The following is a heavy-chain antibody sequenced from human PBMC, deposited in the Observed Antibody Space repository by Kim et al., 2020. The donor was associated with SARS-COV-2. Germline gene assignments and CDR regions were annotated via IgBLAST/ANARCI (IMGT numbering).Heavy chain of an antibody. J-gene: IGHJ2*01. D-gene: IGHD6-6*01. CDR3: ARVGFRWDDGRYWGSSSPLDWYFDL. CDR2: IYYSGST. V-gene: IGHV4-59*01. Sequence: SETLSLTCTVSGGSISSYYWSWIRQPPGKGLEWIGYIYYSGSTNYNPSLKSRVTISVDTSKNQFSLKLSSVTAADTAVYYCARVGFRWDDGRYWGSSSPLDWYFDLCGRGTLVTVSS. CDR1: GGSISSYY.